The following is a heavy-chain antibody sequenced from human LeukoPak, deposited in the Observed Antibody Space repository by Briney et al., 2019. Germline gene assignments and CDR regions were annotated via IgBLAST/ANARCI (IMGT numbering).Heavy chain of an antibody. CDR3: ARRPSGSSGPFDY. CDR1: GGSISSYY. V-gene: IGHV4-59*08. CDR2: IYYSGST. D-gene: IGHD1-26*01. Sequence: PSETLSLTCTVSGGSISSYYWSWIRQPPGKGLEWIGYIYYSGSTNYNPSLKSRVTISVDTSKNQFSLKLSSVTAADTAVYYCARRPSGSSGPFDYWGQGTLVTVSS. J-gene: IGHJ4*02.